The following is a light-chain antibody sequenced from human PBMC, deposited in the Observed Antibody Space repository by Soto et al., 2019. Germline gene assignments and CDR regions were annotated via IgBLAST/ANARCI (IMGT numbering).Light chain of an antibody. CDR1: QSVRNVY. Sequence: EIVLTQSPGTLSLSPGERATLSCRASQSVRNVYLAWYQQKPGQAPRLLIYDASNRATGIPDRFSASGSGTYFTLTITSLEPEDFAVNYCQQSGSAPRTFSQGTKLEIK. CDR2: DAS. J-gene: IGKJ2*01. V-gene: IGKV3-20*01. CDR3: QQSGSAPRT.